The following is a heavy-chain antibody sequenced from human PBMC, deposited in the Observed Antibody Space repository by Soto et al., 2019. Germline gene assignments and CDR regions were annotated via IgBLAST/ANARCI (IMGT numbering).Heavy chain of an antibody. J-gene: IGHJ4*02. D-gene: IGHD2-15*01. CDR3: VGGSWFD. V-gene: IGHV3-9*01. CDR2: ISWNGNFT. CDR1: GYSFEDYS. Sequence: EVQLVESGGDMVQPGRSLKLSCVGSGYSFEDYSMHWVRQAPRKGLEWVSGISWNGNFTGYADSVKGRFTISRDNAKNSLFLQMRSLSLEDTALYYCVGGSWFDWGQGTLVTVSS.